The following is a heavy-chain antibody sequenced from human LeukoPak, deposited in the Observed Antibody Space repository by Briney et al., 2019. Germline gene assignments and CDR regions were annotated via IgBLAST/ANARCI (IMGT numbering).Heavy chain of an antibody. CDR3: ARDHYYGSGSYSYYFDY. J-gene: IGHJ4*02. Sequence: GRSLRLSCVASGFTFSSYAMHWVRQAPGKGLEWVPVISYDGSNKYYADSVKGRFTISRDNSKNTLYLQMNSLRAEDTAVYYCARDHYYGSGSYSYYFDYWGQGTLVTVSS. V-gene: IGHV3-30*04. D-gene: IGHD3-10*01. CDR2: ISYDGSNK. CDR1: GFTFSSYA.